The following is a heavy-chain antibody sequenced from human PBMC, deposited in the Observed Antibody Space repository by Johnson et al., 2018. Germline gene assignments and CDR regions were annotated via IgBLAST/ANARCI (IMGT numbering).Heavy chain of an antibody. V-gene: IGHV3-30-3*01. Sequence: QVQLQESGGGVVQPGRSLRLSCAASGFTFSSYAMHWVRQAPGKGLEWVAVISYDGSNKYYADSVKGRFTISRDNSKNTLYLQMNSLRAEETAVYYCARASGYSYGYYYYYMDVWGKGTTVTVSS. D-gene: IGHD5-18*01. CDR1: GFTFSSYA. J-gene: IGHJ6*03. CDR2: ISYDGSNK. CDR3: ARASGYSYGYYYYYMDV.